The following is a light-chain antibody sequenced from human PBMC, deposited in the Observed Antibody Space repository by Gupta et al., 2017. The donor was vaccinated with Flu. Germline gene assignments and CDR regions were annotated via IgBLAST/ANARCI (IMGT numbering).Light chain of an antibody. CDR1: RSNVGSGYD. V-gene: IGLV1-40*01. J-gene: IGLJ1*01. Sequence: QSALTQPPSVSGAPGQRVTISCTGSRSNVGSGYDVNWYQQLPGKAPKLLIYANTYRPSGVPDRFSGSKPGTSASLAITGLQGDDEASYYCQTFDTSLSDYVFGTGTEVTVL. CDR3: QTFDTSLSDYV. CDR2: ANT.